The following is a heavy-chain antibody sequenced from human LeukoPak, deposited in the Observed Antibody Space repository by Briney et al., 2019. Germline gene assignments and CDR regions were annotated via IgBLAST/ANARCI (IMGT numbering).Heavy chain of an antibody. CDR1: GGSISTSSYY. V-gene: IGHV4-39*07. D-gene: IGHD6-13*01. J-gene: IGHJ4*02. CDR3: ARFHTSSWFFDS. Sequence: SETLSLTCTVSGGSISTSSYYWGWVRQPPGKGLEWIGNIFYSGSTYYSPSPKSRVTISVDTSKNQFSLKLTSVTAADTAVYYCARFHTSSWFFDSWGQGILVTVSS. CDR2: IFYSGST.